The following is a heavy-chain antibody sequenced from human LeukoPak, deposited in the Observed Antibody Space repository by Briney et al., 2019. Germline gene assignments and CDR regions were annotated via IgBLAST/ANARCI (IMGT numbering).Heavy chain of an antibody. J-gene: IGHJ4*02. CDR2: IYHSGST. CDR1: GGSISSGGYS. D-gene: IGHD3-10*01. Sequence: SETLSLTCAVSGGSISSGGYSWSWIRQPPGKGLEWIGYIYHSGSTYYNPSLKSRVTISVDRSKNQFSLKVRSVTAADTAVYYCARHYYGSGSNPFDYWGQGTLVTVSS. CDR3: ARHYYGSGSNPFDY. V-gene: IGHV4-30-2*02.